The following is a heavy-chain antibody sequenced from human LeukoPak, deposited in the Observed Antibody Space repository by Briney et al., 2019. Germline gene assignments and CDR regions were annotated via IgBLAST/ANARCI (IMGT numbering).Heavy chain of an antibody. J-gene: IGHJ4*02. CDR3: AKAYSRTTAFDY. CDR2: ISGSGGST. CDR1: GFTFSSYA. V-gene: IGHV3-23*01. Sequence: GGSLRLSCAAPGFTFSSYAMSWVRQAPGKGLEWVSAISGSGGSTYYADSVKGRFTISRDNSKNTLYLQMNSLRAEDTAVYYCAKAYSRTTAFDYWGQGTLVTVSS. D-gene: IGHD1-14*01.